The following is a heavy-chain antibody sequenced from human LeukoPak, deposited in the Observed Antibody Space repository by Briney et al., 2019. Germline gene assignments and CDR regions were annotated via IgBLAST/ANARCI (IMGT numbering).Heavy chain of an antibody. CDR3: AGTVTTPYYYYGMDV. D-gene: IGHD4-17*01. V-gene: IGHV3-53*01. CDR2: IYSGGST. J-gene: IGHJ6*02. CDR1: GFTFSSYW. Sequence: GGSLRLSCAASGFTFSSYWMHWVRQAPGKGLEWVSLIYSGGSTYYADSVKGRFTISRDNSENTLYLQMNSLRAEDTAVYYCAGTVTTPYYYYGMDVWGQGTTVTVSS.